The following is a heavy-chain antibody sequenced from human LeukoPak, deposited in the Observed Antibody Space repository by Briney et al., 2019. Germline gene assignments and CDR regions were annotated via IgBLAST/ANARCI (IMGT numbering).Heavy chain of an antibody. D-gene: IGHD3-22*01. CDR1: GFTFSSFN. CDR2: ISSSSSYI. J-gene: IGHJ1*01. Sequence: GGSLRLSCAAPGFTFSSFNMNWVRQAPVKGLEWVSSISSSSSYIYYADSVKGRFTISRDNAKNSLYLQMNSLRAEDTAVYYCARGSDSSGYSSEYFQHWGQGTLVTVSS. CDR3: ARGSDSSGYSSEYFQH. V-gene: IGHV3-21*01.